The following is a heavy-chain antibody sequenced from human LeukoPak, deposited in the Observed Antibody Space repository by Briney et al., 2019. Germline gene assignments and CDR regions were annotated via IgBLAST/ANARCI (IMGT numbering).Heavy chain of an antibody. CDR3: ARDGYYDFSPGDY. J-gene: IGHJ4*02. CDR1: GFTFSSYA. V-gene: IGHV3-30-3*01. D-gene: IGHD3-3*01. Sequence: GRSLRLSCAASGFTFSSYATHWVRQAPGKGLEWVAVISYDGSNKYYADSVKGRFTISRDNSKNTLYLQMNSLRAEDTAVYYCARDGYYDFSPGDYWGQGTLVTVSS. CDR2: ISYDGSNK.